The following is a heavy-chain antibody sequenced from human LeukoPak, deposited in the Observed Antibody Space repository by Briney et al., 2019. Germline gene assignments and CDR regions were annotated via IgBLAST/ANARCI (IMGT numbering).Heavy chain of an antibody. CDR1: GFIFNNYA. V-gene: IGHV3-9*01. CDR2: ISWNSGTI. J-gene: IGHJ4*02. D-gene: IGHD6-19*01. CDR3: AKDNRRHYTSGPNPDSLH. Sequence: GGSLRLSCAGSGFIFNNYAMHWVRQPPGKGLEWVTGISWNSGTIDYADSVRGRFTISRDNAKNSLYLQMDSLRVEDTAFYYCAKDNRRHYTSGPNPDSLHWGQGALVTVSS.